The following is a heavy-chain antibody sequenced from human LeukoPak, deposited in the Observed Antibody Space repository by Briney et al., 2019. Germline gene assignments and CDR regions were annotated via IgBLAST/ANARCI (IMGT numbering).Heavy chain of an antibody. CDR2: ISAYNGNT. V-gene: IGHV1-18*01. J-gene: IGHJ4*02. D-gene: IGHD3-9*01. Sequence: ASVKVSCKASGYTFTSYGISWVRQAPGQGLEWMGWISAYNGNTNYAQKFQGRVTITRDTSASTAYMELSSLRSEDTAVYYCASRYLSYWGQGTLVTVSS. CDR3: ASRYLSY. CDR1: GYTFTSYG.